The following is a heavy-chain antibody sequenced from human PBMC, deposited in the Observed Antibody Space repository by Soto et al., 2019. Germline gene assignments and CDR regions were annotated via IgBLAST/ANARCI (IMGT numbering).Heavy chain of an antibody. D-gene: IGHD3-3*01. CDR2: IDHSGST. V-gene: IGHV4-34*01. J-gene: IGHJ5*02. Sequence: SETLSLTCAVYGGSFSGYYWSWIRQPPGKGLEWIGEIDHSGSTNYNPSLKSRVTISVDTSKNQFSLKLSSVTAADTAVYYCARKYYDFWSGYYPPNWFDPWGQGTLVTVYS. CDR1: GGSFSGYY. CDR3: ARKYYDFWSGYYPPNWFDP.